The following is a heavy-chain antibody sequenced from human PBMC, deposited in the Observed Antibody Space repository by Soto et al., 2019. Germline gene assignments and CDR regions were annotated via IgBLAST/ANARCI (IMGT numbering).Heavy chain of an antibody. J-gene: IGHJ4*02. D-gene: IGHD3-10*01. V-gene: IGHV3-23*01. CDR1: GFTFSNYA. Sequence: EVQLLESGGGLVQPGGSLRLSCAASGFTFSNYAMSWVRQTPGKGLEWVSTIRGGGGNTYYPDSVKGRFTISRDNSKDTVYLQMNSLRAEDTAIYYCAKERLGRGADYWGQGALVTVTS. CDR2: IRGGGGNT. CDR3: AKERLGRGADY.